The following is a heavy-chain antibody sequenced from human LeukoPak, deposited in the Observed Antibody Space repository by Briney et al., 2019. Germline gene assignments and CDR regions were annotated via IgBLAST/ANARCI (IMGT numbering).Heavy chain of an antibody. D-gene: IGHD2-15*01. CDR1: GFTFSDYY. CDR2: ISSSGNTI. V-gene: IGHV3-11*04. CDR3: ARDQWYGFDS. J-gene: IGHJ4*02. Sequence: GGSLRLSCAASGFTFSDYYMSWIRQAPGKGLEWISYISSSGNTIYYADSVKGRFTISRDNAKNSLFLQLNSLRAEDTAVYYCARDQWYGFDSWGQGTLVTVSS.